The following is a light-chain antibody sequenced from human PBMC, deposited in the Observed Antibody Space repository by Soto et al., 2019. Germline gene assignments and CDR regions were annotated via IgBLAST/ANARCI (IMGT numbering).Light chain of an antibody. Sequence: QSALTQPPSVSGSPGQSVTISCTGTSSDGGSYNGVSWYQQPPGTAPKLMIYDVSNRPSGVPDRFSGSKSGNTASLTTSGLQAEDEGDYYCSSYTRSSTYVFGTGSKVPLL. CDR3: SSYTRSSTYV. J-gene: IGLJ1*01. CDR2: DVS. CDR1: SSDGGSYNG. V-gene: IGLV2-18*03.